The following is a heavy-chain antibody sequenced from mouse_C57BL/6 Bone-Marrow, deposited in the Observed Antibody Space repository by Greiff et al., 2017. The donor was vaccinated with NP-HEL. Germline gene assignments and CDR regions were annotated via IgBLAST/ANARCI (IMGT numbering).Heavy chain of an antibody. V-gene: IGHV14-4*01. Sequence: VQLQQSGAELVRPGASVKLSCTVSGFTIKDDYMHWVKQRPEQGLEWIGWIDPENGDTEYASKFQGKATITADTSSNTAYLQLSSLTSEDTAVYYCATGGSSPYAMDYGGRGTSVTVSA. CDR1: GFTIKDDY. CDR2: IDPENGDT. J-gene: IGHJ4*01. CDR3: ATGGSSPYAMDY. D-gene: IGHD1-1*01.